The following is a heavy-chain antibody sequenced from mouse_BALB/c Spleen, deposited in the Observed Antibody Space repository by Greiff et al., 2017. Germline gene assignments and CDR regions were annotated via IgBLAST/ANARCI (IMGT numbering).Heavy chain of an antibody. Sequence: VQLVESGPGLVAPSQSLSITCTVSGFSLTGYGVNWVRQPPGKGLEWLGMIWGDGSTDYNSALKSRLSISKDNSKSQVFLKMNSLQTDDTAMYYCAKHARLGWFAYWGQGTLVTVSA. D-gene: IGHD4-1*01. CDR1: GFSLTGYG. V-gene: IGHV2-6-7*01. CDR2: IWGDGST. CDR3: AKHARLGWFAY. J-gene: IGHJ3*01.